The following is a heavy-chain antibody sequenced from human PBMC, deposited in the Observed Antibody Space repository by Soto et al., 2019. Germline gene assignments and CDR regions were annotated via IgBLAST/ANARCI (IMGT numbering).Heavy chain of an antibody. CDR2: ISSSSSYI. CDR1: GFTFSSHS. Sequence: PGGSLRLSCAASGFTFSSHSMNWVRQAPGKGLEWVSSISSSSSYIYYADSVKGRFTISRDNSKNTLYLQMNSLRAEDTAVYYCASYRYFDWLSRGAFDPWGQGTLVTVSS. J-gene: IGHJ5*02. D-gene: IGHD3-9*01. V-gene: IGHV3-21*04. CDR3: ASYRYFDWLSRGAFDP.